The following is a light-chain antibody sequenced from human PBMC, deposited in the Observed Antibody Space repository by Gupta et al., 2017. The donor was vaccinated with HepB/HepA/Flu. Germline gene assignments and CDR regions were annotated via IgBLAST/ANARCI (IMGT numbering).Light chain of an antibody. CDR1: NIGSKS. J-gene: IGLJ2*01. CDR2: DDS. Sequence: SYVVTQPPSVSVDPGKTARITCGGNNIGSKSVHGYQQKPGQAPVLVVYDDSDRPSGIPERFSGSNSGNTATLTISRVEAGDEADYYCQVWDSSSDHPHVVFGGGTKLTVL. V-gene: IGLV3-21*03. CDR3: QVWDSSSDHPHVV.